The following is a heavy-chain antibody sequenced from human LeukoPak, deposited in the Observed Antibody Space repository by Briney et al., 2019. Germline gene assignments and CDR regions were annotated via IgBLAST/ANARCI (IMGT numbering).Heavy chain of an antibody. J-gene: IGHJ4*02. CDR2: IYSGGST. V-gene: IGHV3-66*01. CDR3: ARLREIPVFGVVTKSTSYFDY. Sequence: GGSLRLSCAASGFTVSSNYMSWVRQAPGKGLEWVSVIYSGGSTYYADSVKGRFTISRDNAKNSLYLQMNSLRAEDTAVYYCARLREIPVFGVVTKSTSYFDYWGQGTLVTVSS. CDR1: GFTVSSNY. D-gene: IGHD3-3*01.